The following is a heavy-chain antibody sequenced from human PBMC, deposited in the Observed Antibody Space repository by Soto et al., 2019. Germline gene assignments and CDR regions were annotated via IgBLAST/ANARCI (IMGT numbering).Heavy chain of an antibody. J-gene: IGHJ4*02. D-gene: IGHD6-13*01. CDR1: GYTFTSYG. CDR2: ISPYNGTA. V-gene: IGHV1-18*04. CDR3: ASLLIAAAGTFDY. Sequence: ASVKVSCKASGYTFTSYGISWVRQAPGQGLEWMGGISPYNGTANYAQKFQGRVTMTTDTTTSTAYMELSSLRSEDTAVYYCASLLIAAAGTFDYWGQGTLVTVSS.